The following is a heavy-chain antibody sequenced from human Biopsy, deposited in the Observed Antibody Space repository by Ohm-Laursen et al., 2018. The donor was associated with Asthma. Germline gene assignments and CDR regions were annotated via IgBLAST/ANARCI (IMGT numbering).Heavy chain of an antibody. CDR2: INTNTGNP. Sequence: ASVKVSCKASGYTFISYAIHWVRQAPGQGLEWMGWINTNTGNPTYAQGFTGRFVFSLDTSVNTAHLQISSLKAEDTAVYYCARMISYYHEMRAPFFDYWGQGTLVTVSA. D-gene: IGHD3-22*01. J-gene: IGHJ4*02. CDR1: GYTFISYA. CDR3: ARMISYYHEMRAPFFDY. V-gene: IGHV7-4-1*02.